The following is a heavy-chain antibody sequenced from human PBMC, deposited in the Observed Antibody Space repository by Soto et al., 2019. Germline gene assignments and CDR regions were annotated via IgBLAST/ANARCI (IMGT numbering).Heavy chain of an antibody. CDR1: GYTFTSYA. CDR3: AGSVGAALSEY. CDR2: INVGNGNT. J-gene: IGHJ4*02. Sequence: QVQLVQSGAEVKKPGASVKVSCEASGYTFTSYAIHWVRQAPGQRLEWMGWINVGNGNTKYSQKFQGRVTITRDTSASTAYMELSSLRSEDTALYYWAGSVGAALSEYWGQGTLVTVSS. V-gene: IGHV1-3*01. D-gene: IGHD1-26*01.